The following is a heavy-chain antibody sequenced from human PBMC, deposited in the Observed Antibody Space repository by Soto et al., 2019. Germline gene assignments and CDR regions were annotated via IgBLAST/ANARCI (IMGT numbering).Heavy chain of an antibody. CDR2: IYHSGST. CDR1: GGYISSSNW. V-gene: IGHV4-4*02. CDR3: ASNQDFYDSRGYYY. J-gene: IGHJ4*02. D-gene: IGHD3-22*01. Sequence: SETLSLTCAVSGGYISSSNWWSWVRQPPGKGLEWIGEIYHSGSTNYNPSLKSRVTISMDKSKNQFSLKLNSVTAADTAVYYCASNQDFYDSRGYYYWGQGILVTVSS.